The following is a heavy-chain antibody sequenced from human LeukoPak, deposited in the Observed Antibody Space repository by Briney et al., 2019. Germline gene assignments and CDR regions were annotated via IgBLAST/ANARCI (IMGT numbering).Heavy chain of an antibody. CDR3: ARAIPPGTTYYYYYYMDV. Sequence: ASVKVSCKASGYTFTSYGISWVRQAPGQGLEWMGWISAYNGNTNYAQKLQGRVTMTTDTSTSTAYIELRSLRSDDTAVYYCARAIPPGTTYYYYYYMDVWGKGTTVTVSS. CDR2: ISAYNGNT. J-gene: IGHJ6*03. V-gene: IGHV1-18*01. CDR1: GYTFTSYG. D-gene: IGHD2-21*01.